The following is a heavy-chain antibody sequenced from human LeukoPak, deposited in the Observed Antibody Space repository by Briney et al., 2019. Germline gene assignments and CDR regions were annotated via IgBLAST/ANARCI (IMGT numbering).Heavy chain of an antibody. D-gene: IGHD2-8*01. CDR3: ARDFNGGDAFDI. Sequence: ASVRVSFKASGCTFTSYVISWVRQAPGQGLEWMGGIGAYNGNTNYAQKPQGTVSMTTDEPTTPAYMELRSLRSDDTAVYYSARDFNGGDAFDIWGEGTMVTVSS. CDR2: IGAYNGNT. V-gene: IGHV1-18*01. CDR1: GCTFTSYV. J-gene: IGHJ3*02.